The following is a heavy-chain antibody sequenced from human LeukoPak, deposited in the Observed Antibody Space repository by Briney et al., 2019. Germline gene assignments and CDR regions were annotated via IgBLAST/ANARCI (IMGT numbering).Heavy chain of an antibody. J-gene: IGHJ6*03. CDR2: INHSGNT. CDR1: GGSFSGYY. D-gene: IGHD4-23*01. CDR3: ARREPHGDYGGKIRYYYYMDV. V-gene: IGHV4-34*01. Sequence: SEALSLTCAVYGGSFSGYYWSWIRQPPGKGLEWIGEINHSGNTNSNPSLKSRVTMSVDTSKNQFSLKLSSLTAADTAMYYCARREPHGDYGGKIRYYYYMDVWGKGTTITISS.